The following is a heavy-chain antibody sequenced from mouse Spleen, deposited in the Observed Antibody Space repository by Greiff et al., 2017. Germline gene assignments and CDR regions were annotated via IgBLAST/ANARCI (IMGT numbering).Heavy chain of an antibody. CDR1: GYTFTSYD. CDR3: ARSKGVFYFDY. Sequence: QVQLKESGPELVKPGASVKLSCKASGYTFTSYDINWVKQRPGQGLEWTGWIYPRDGSTKYNEKFKGKATLTVDTSSSTAYMELHSLTSEDSAVYFCARSKGVFYFDYWGQGTTLTVSS. CDR2: IYPRDGST. V-gene: IGHV1-85*01. J-gene: IGHJ2*01.